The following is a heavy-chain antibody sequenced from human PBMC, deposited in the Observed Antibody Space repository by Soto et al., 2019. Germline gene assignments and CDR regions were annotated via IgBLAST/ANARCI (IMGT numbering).Heavy chain of an antibody. CDR2: ISGSGGST. CDR3: ARAVRSAAGKYYFDY. J-gene: IGHJ4*02. CDR1: GFTFSTYA. D-gene: IGHD2-15*01. V-gene: IGHV3-23*01. Sequence: GGSLRLSCAASGFTFSTYAMSWVRQGPGKGLEWVSSISGSGGSTYSADSVKGRFTISRDSSKTTLYLQMNSLRGEDTAVYYCARAVRSAAGKYYFDYWGQGTLVTVSS.